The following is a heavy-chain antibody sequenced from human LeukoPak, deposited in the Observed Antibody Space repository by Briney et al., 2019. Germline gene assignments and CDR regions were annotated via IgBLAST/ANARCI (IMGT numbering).Heavy chain of an antibody. V-gene: IGHV1-69*13. Sequence: GASVKLSCKASGFVFTGYGFTWVRQAPGQGLEWMGGIIPIFGTANYAQKFQGRVTITADESTSTAYMELSSLRSEDTAVYYCARSPNWFDPWGQGTLVTVSS. CDR3: ARSPNWFDP. CDR1: GFVFTGYG. CDR2: IIPIFGTA. J-gene: IGHJ5*02.